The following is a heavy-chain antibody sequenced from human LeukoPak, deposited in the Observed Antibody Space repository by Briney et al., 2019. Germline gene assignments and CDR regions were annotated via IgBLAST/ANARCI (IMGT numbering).Heavy chain of an antibody. V-gene: IGHV3-7*01. Sequence: GGSLRLSCTASGFTFSASWMNWVRQAPGKGLEWVANINPDGSQKDYVDSLKGRFTVSRDNAKNSLFLEMNSLRAEDTALYFCARDGIPTYAFDIWGQGTMVTVSP. J-gene: IGHJ3*02. CDR1: GFTFSASW. CDR2: INPDGSQK. D-gene: IGHD1-26*01. CDR3: ARDGIPTYAFDI.